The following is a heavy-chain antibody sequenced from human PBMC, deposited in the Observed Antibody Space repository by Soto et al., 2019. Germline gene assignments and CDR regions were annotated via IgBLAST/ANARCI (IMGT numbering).Heavy chain of an antibody. J-gene: IGHJ4*02. CDR3: ERLIAFDWLLYPDY. CDR2: IYYSGST. D-gene: IGHD3-9*01. CDR1: GGSISSGGYY. Sequence: PSETLSLTCTVSGGSISSGGYYWGWIRQHPGKGLEWIGYIYYSGSTYYNPSLKSRVTISVDTSKNQFSLKLSSVTAADTAVYYRERLIAFDWLLYPDYWGQGTLVTVSS. V-gene: IGHV4-31*02.